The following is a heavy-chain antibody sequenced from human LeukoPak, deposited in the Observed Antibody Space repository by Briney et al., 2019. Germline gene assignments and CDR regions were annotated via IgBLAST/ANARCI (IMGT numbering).Heavy chain of an antibody. V-gene: IGHV5-51*01. CDR1: GCSFTNYW. Sequence: GESLKISCYGSGCSFTNYWIGWVRQMPGKDLEWMGIIHPGDSDTRYSPSFQGQVTISADKSISTAYLQWSSLKASDTAMYYCARHQHDSSGYPYGMDVWGQGTTVTVSS. J-gene: IGHJ6*02. CDR3: ARHQHDSSGYPYGMDV. CDR2: IHPGDSDT. D-gene: IGHD3-22*01.